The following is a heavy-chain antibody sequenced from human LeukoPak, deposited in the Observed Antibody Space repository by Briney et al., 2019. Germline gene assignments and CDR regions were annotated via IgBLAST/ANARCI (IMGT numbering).Heavy chain of an antibody. V-gene: IGHV3-15*01. Sequence: GESLRLSCVLSGLTFSDAWMSWVRQAPGKGLEWVGRIRNDRITDYAAPVQGRFSISRDNSKNTFYLRMNSLRTEDTGMYFCSWMATIFTVDYWGQGTLVTVSS. J-gene: IGHJ4*02. CDR1: GLTFSDAW. D-gene: IGHD5-12*01. CDR3: SWMATIFTVDY. CDR2: IRNDRIT.